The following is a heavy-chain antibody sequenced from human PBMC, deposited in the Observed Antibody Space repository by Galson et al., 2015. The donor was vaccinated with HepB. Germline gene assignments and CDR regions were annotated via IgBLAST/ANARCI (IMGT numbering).Heavy chain of an antibody. J-gene: IGHJ5*02. CDR2: IFSSSSHT. CDR1: GFTFSDYS. D-gene: IGHD2-15*01. CDR3: ARDRRDCRGGSCSSGFANWFDP. Sequence: SLRLSCAASGFTFSDYSMKWVRQAPGKGLEWVSSIFSSSSHTYYTDSVKGRFTISRDNAKDSLYLQMNSLRAEDTAVYYCARDRRDCRGGSCSSGFANWFDPWGQGTLVTVSS. V-gene: IGHV3-21*01.